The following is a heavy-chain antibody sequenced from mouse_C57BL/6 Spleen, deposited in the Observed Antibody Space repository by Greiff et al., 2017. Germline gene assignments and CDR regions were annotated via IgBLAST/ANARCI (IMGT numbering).Heavy chain of an antibody. CDR2: IYPGGGYT. V-gene: IGHV1-63*01. CDR1: GYTFTNYW. D-gene: IGHD2-4*01. Sequence: QVQLQQSGAELVRPGPSVKMSCKASGYTFTNYWIGWAKQRPGHGLEWIGDIYPGGGYTNYNEKFKGKATLTADKSSSTAYMQFSSLTSEDSAIYYCASYYDYDGGYYAMDYWGQGTSVTVSS. CDR3: ASYYDYDGGYYAMDY. J-gene: IGHJ4*01.